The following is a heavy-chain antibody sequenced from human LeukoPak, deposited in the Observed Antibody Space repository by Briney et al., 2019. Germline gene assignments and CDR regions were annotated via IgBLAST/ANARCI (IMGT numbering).Heavy chain of an antibody. CDR1: GGSFSGYY. V-gene: IGHV4-34*01. J-gene: IGHJ4*02. D-gene: IGHD3-10*01. CDR3: ASRGRWFGSPDY. CDR2: INHSGST. Sequence: SETLSFTCAVYGGSFSGYYWSWIRQPPGKGLEWIGEINHSGSTNYNPSLKSRVTISVDTSKNQFSLKLSSVTAADTAVHYCASRGRWFGSPDYWGQGTLVTVSS.